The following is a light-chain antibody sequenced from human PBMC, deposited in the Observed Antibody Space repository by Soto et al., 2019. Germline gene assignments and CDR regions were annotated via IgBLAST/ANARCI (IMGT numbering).Light chain of an antibody. CDR2: GAS. J-gene: IGKJ1*01. Sequence: EIVLTQSPGTLSLSPGERATLSCRASQSVSSSYLAWYQQKPGQAPRVLIFGASSRATGIPDRFSGSGSVTDFTITVSRLEPEDFAEYYCKQYGSSWTFGQGTKVDIK. CDR3: KQYGSSWT. V-gene: IGKV3-20*01. CDR1: QSVSSSY.